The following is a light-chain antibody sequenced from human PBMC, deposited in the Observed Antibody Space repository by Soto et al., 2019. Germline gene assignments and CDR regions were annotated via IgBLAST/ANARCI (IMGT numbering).Light chain of an antibody. CDR2: ETN. V-gene: IGLV1-40*01. CDR3: KPCWSSRSVDV. J-gene: IGLJ1*01. CDR1: SSNIGAGYE. Sequence: QLVLTQPPSVSEAPGQRVTISCTGSSSNIGAGYEAHWYQQVPGTAPKLLLYETNNRPSGVPDRFAGSKSGTSASLAIAGLQAADGDEYHCKPCWSSRSVDVIASGTKPT.